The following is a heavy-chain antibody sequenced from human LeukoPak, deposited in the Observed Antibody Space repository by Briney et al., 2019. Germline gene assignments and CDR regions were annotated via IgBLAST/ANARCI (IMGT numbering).Heavy chain of an antibody. CDR3: ASGYSSSWSDY. CDR1: GGSISSSSYY. CDR2: IYYSGST. V-gene: IGHV4-39*01. Sequence: SETLSLTSTVSGGSISSSSYYWGWIRQPPRKRQEWIGSIYYSGSTYYNPSLKSRVTISVDTSKNQFSLKLSSVTAADTAVYYCASGYSSSWSDYWGQGTLVTVSS. J-gene: IGHJ4*02. D-gene: IGHD6-13*01.